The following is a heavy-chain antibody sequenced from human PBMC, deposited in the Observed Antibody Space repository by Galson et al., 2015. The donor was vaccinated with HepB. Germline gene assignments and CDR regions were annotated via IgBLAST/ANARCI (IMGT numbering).Heavy chain of an antibody. CDR3: ARQVVVAAWRVDP. CDR2: IYYSGST. J-gene: IGHJ5*02. CDR1: GGSIYSNSNY. Sequence: ETLSLTCSVSGGSIYSNSNYWGWIRQSPGKGLEWIGTIYYSGSTYYNPSLQSRVTISMHTSKNKFSLRLTSVTAADTAVYYCARQVVVAAWRVDPWGQGTLVTVSS. V-gene: IGHV4-39*01. D-gene: IGHD2-15*01.